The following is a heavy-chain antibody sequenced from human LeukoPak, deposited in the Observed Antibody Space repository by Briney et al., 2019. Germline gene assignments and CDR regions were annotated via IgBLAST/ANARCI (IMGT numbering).Heavy chain of an antibody. V-gene: IGHV4-39*01. CDR2: TYYSGST. D-gene: IGHD6-13*01. CDR3: ARLSRGRIAAAGNWFDP. J-gene: IGHJ5*02. CDR1: GGSISSSSYY. Sequence: RSSETPSLTCTVSGGSISSSSYYWGWIRQPPGKGLEWINRTYYSGSTYYNPSLKSRVTISVDTSKNQFSLKLSSVTAADTAVYYCARLSRGRIAAAGNWFDPWGQGTLVTVSS.